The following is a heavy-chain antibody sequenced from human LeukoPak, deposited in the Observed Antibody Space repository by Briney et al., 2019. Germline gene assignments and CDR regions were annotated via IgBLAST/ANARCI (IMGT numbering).Heavy chain of an antibody. Sequence: GGSLRLSCAASGFTFNNCNMNWVRQAPGKALEWVSSITSSGAYIFYADSVKGRFTISRDNAKDSLYLQMNSLGPEDTAVYYCARDPYSGNYGNYYYYYMDVWGKGTTVTISS. CDR1: GFTFNNCN. D-gene: IGHD1-26*01. CDR2: ITSSGAYI. J-gene: IGHJ6*03. CDR3: ARDPYSGNYGNYYYYYMDV. V-gene: IGHV3-21*01.